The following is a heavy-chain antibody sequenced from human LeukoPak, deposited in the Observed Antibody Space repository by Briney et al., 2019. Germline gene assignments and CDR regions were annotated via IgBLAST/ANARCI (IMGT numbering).Heavy chain of an antibody. D-gene: IGHD4-23*01. CDR2: IIPIFGTA. Sequence: SVKVSCKASGGTFSSYAISWVRQAPGQGLEWMGGIIPIFGTANYAQKFQGRVTITADESTSTAYMELSSLRSEDTGVYYCARGKAMVVTLSRYFDLWGRGTLVTVSS. J-gene: IGHJ2*01. V-gene: IGHV1-69*13. CDR3: ARGKAMVVTLSRYFDL. CDR1: GGTFSSYA.